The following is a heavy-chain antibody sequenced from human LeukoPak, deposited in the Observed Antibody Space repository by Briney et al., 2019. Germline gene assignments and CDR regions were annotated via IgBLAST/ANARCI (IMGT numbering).Heavy chain of an antibody. D-gene: IGHD3-10*01. Sequence: PSETLSLTCTVSGYSISSGYYWGWIRQPPGKGLEWIANIYHSGLIYYNPSLKSRITISIDTSKNQFSLKLSSVTAADTAVYYCAKSNGYGLVDIWGQGTMVTVSS. J-gene: IGHJ3*02. V-gene: IGHV4-38-2*02. CDR2: IYHSGLI. CDR1: GYSISSGYY. CDR3: AKSNGYGLVDI.